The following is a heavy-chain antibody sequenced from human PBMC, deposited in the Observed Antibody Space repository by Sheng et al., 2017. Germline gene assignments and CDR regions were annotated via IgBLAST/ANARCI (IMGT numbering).Heavy chain of an antibody. CDR2: IIPFLNVK. D-gene: IGHD3-10*01. V-gene: IGHV1-69*04. CDR1: GGTFGRYA. Sequence: VQLVQSGTEVKKPGSSVKVSCEASGGTFGRYAVSWVRQAPGQRLEWMGAIIPFLNVKNYALRFQDRVTITADTSTDVAYLEVRSLRSEDTGLYYCGRHGHDPSDPVDIFDLWGRGTLIVVSP. CDR3: GRHGHDPSDPVDIFDL. J-gene: IGHJ3*01.